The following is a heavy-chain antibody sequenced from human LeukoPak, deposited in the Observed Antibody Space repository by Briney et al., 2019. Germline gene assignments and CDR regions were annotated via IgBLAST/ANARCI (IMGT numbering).Heavy chain of an antibody. CDR3: ARVSAMVGYYMDV. CDR1: GFTFSSYS. Sequence: GGSLRLSCAASGFTFSSYSMNWVRQAPGKGLEWVSYISSSSSTIYYADSVKGRFTISRDNAKNSLYLQMNSLRAEDTAVYYCARVSAMVGYYMDVWGKGTTVTISS. V-gene: IGHV3-48*01. CDR2: ISSSSSTI. D-gene: IGHD5-18*01. J-gene: IGHJ6*03.